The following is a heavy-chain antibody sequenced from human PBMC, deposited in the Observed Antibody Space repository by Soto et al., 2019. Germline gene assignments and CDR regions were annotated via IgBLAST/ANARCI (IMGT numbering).Heavy chain of an antibody. CDR2: INSDGSTT. CDR3: ARARRLTSGFDY. J-gene: IGHJ4*02. CDR1: GFTFSNSW. D-gene: IGHD3-10*01. Sequence: GGSLRLSCAASGFTFSNSWMHWVRQAPGKGLVWVSYINSDGSTTTYADSVKGRFTISRDNAKNTVYLQMNSLRAEDTAVYYCARARRLTSGFDYWGQGTLVTVSS. V-gene: IGHV3-74*01.